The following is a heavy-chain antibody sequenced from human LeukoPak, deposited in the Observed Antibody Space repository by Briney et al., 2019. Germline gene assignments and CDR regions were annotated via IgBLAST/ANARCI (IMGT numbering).Heavy chain of an antibody. CDR2: INHSGST. V-gene: IGHV4-34*01. CDR1: GGSFSGYY. J-gene: IGHJ4*02. Sequence: PSETLSLTCAVYGGSFSGYYWSWIRQPPGKGLEWIGEINHSGSTNYNPSLKSRVTISVDTSKNQFSLKLSSVTAADTAVYYCARDLGSYYYDSSGYHPSGYWGQGTLVTVSS. D-gene: IGHD3-22*01. CDR3: ARDLGSYYYDSSGYHPSGY.